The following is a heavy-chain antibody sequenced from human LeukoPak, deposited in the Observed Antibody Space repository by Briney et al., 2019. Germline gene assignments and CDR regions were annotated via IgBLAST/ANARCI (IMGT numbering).Heavy chain of an antibody. J-gene: IGHJ4*02. V-gene: IGHV3-11*04. CDR1: VFTFSDYY. CDR3: ARDRGFGCTNGVCYFTGTGPMFDY. CDR2: ISSRGITI. Sequence: PGGSLRLSCAASVFTFSDYYMSSIRQAPVRGVEWVSYISSRGITIYYADSVKVRFTISRDNAKNSLYLQMNRLRAEDTAVYYCARDRGFGCTNGVCYFTGTGPMFDYWGQGTLVTVSS. D-gene: IGHD2-8*01.